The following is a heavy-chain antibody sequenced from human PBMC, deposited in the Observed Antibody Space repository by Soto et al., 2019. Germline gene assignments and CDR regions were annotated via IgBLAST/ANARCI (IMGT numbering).Heavy chain of an antibody. Sequence: QVLLVQSGAAVKTPGASVKISCQASGYTFTNYGITWVRQTPGQGFEWMAWINPYNGNTNYAQNLQGRVTMTTDTSTSTVYMELRSLRSDDTAVYYCARVPADSTRWSSDPWFDHWGQATLVTVSS. V-gene: IGHV1-18*01. CDR2: INPYNGNT. J-gene: IGHJ5*02. D-gene: IGHD6-13*01. CDR3: ARVPADSTRWSSDPWFDH. CDR1: GYTFTNYG.